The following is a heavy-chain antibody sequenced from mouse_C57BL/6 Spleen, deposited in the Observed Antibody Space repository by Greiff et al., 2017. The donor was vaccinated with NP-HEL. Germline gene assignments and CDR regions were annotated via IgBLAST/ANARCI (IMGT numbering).Heavy chain of an antibody. CDR3: ARGTGYFDV. J-gene: IGHJ1*03. CDR2: INPSSGYT. CDR1: GYTFTSYT. V-gene: IGHV1-4*01. Sequence: QVQLKQSGAELARPGASVKMSCKASGYTFTSYTMHWVKQRPGQGLEWIGYINPSSGYTKYNQKFKDKATLTADKSSSTAYMQLSSLTSEDSAVYYCARGTGYFDVWGTGTTVTVSS.